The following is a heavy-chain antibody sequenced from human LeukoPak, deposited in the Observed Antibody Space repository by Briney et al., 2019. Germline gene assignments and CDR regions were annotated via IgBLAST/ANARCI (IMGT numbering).Heavy chain of an antibody. V-gene: IGHV4-38-2*02. D-gene: IGHD3-10*01. Sequence: SETLSLTCTVSGYSISSGFHWGWIRQPPGKGLEWIGSMYHSGSTYYNPSLRSRVTISVDTSKNQFSLKLSSVTAADTAVYYCARSPWYYYGSGSSANWFDPWGQGTLVTVSS. J-gene: IGHJ5*02. CDR1: GYSISSGFH. CDR3: ARSPWYYYGSGSSANWFDP. CDR2: MYHSGST.